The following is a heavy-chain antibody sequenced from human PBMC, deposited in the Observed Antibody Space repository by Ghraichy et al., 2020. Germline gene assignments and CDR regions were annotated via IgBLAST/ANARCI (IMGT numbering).Heavy chain of an antibody. D-gene: IGHD2-8*01. CDR3: VKGHCSNGVCLNFEY. CDR1: GFTFSSHA. J-gene: IGHJ4*02. CDR2: ISSDGGTT. V-gene: IGHV3-64D*06. Sequence: GGSLRLSCSASGFTFSSHAMHWVRQAPGKGLQYVSAISSDGGTTYYADSVKGRFTISRDNSKSTLYLQMSSLRVEDMAVYYCVKGHCSNGVCLNFEYWGQGTLVTVSS.